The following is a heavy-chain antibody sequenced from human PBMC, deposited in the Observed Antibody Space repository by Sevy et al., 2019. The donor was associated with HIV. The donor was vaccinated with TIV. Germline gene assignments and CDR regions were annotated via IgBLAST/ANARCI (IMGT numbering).Heavy chain of an antibody. CDR1: GGSFSGYY. V-gene: IGHV4-34*01. J-gene: IGHJ4*02. Sequence: SETLSLTCAVYGGSFSGYYWSWIRQPPGKGLEWIGEINHSGSTNYNPSLKSRVTISVDTSKNQFSLKLSSVTAADTAVYYCAKDRVSGSYYAGDLDYWGQGTLVTVSS. CDR3: AKDRVSGSYYAGDLDY. D-gene: IGHD1-26*01. CDR2: INHSGST.